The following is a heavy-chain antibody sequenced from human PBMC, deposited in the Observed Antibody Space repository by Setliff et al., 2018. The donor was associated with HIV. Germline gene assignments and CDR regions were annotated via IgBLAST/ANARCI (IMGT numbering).Heavy chain of an antibody. J-gene: IGHJ3*01. CDR2: VNYSGST. V-gene: IGHV4-34*01. D-gene: IGHD5-12*01. CDR3: ARGGLVVATIWDAFDP. Sequence: PSETLSLTCAVFGTSFSGYYFSWIRQPPGKGLEWIGEVNYSGSTNYNPSLKSRVSISVDTSKTQFSLKLSSVTAADTAVYYCARGGLVVATIWDAFDPWGQGTMVTVSS. CDR1: GTSFSGYY.